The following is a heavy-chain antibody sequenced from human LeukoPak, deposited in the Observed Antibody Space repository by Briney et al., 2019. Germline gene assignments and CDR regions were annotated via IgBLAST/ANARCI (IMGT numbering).Heavy chain of an antibody. CDR2: IIPIFGTA. CDR3: AREPPYYGSGSHGTDY. V-gene: IGHV1-69*01. Sequence: SVKVSCKASGGTFSSYAISWVRQAPGQGLEWMGGIIPIFGTANYAQKFQGRVTITADESTSTAYMELSSLRSEDTAVYYCAREPPYYGSGSHGTDYWGQGTLVTVSS. D-gene: IGHD3-10*01. J-gene: IGHJ4*02. CDR1: GGTFSSYA.